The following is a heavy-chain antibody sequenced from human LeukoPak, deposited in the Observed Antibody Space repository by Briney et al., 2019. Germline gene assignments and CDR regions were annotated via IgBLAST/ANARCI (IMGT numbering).Heavy chain of an antibody. CDR3: ARELRYDNSDSGAF. Sequence: PSETLSLTCTVSGGSISSSSYYWGWIRQPPGKGLEWIGSIYYSGSTYYNPSLKSRVTISVDKSKNQFSLKLSSVTAADTAVYYCARELRYDNSDSGAFWGQGTVVTVSS. CDR2: IYYSGST. CDR1: GGSISSSSYY. J-gene: IGHJ3*01. D-gene: IGHD3-22*01. V-gene: IGHV4-39*07.